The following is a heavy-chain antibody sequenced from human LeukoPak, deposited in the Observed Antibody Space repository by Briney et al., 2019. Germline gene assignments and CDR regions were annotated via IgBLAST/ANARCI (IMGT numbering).Heavy chain of an antibody. D-gene: IGHD2-21*02. J-gene: IGHJ4*02. V-gene: IGHV4-59*08. CDR1: GGSISSYY. CDR2: IYYSGST. CDR3: ARHRVTGGLDY. Sequence: SGTLSLTCTVSGGSISSYYWSWIRQAPGKGLEWIGYIYYSGSTNYNPSLKSRVTMSVDTSKNQFSLKLTYVTAADTAVYYCARHRVTGGLDYWGQGTLVTVSS.